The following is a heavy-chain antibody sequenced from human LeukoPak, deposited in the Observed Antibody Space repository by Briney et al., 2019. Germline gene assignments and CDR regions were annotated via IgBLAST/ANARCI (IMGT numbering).Heavy chain of an antibody. CDR3: VKDAPPAMVHYFDY. Sequence: GGSLRLSCSASGFTFSSYAMHWVRQAPGKGLEYVSATSSNGGSTYYADSVKGRFTISRDNSKNTLYLQMSSLRAEDTAVYYCVKDAPPAMVHYFDYWGQGTLVTVSS. J-gene: IGHJ4*02. CDR1: GFTFSSYA. CDR2: TSSNGGST. D-gene: IGHD5-18*01. V-gene: IGHV3-64D*06.